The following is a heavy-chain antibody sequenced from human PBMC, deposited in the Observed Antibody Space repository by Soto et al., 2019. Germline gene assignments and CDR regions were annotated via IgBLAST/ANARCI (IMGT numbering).Heavy chain of an antibody. V-gene: IGHV3-23*01. D-gene: IGHD3-22*01. CDR3: GPPGTAYDAVDEHHEYGMDV. Sequence: EVQILESGGGLVQPGGSLRLACVVSGFNFNDYAMSWVRQAPGKGLEWMSVISGSGGKTYYADSVKGRYTISRDNSKNTLFLQVNSLRAEATAVYYCGPPGTAYDAVDEHHEYGMDVWGQGTTVIVSS. CDR2: ISGSGGKT. J-gene: IGHJ6*02. CDR1: GFNFNDYA.